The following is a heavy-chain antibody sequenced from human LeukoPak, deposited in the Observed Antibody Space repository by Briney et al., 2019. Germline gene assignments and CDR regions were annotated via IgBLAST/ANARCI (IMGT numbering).Heavy chain of an antibody. J-gene: IGHJ4*02. CDR2: ILSSAGGGTI. V-gene: IGHV3-15*07. CDR1: GFTFSSYG. D-gene: IGHD5-12*01. CDR3: VTGGGYNGLEN. Sequence: PGRSLRLSCAASGFTFSSYGMHWVRQAPGKGLEWVGRILSSAGGGTIDYATPVKGRFTISRDDSKNTLFLQMSSLKTEDTALYYCVTGGGYNGLENWGQGVLVTVSS.